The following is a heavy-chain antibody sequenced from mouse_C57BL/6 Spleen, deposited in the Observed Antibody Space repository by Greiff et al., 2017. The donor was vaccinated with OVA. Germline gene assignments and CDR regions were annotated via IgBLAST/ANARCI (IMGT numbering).Heavy chain of an antibody. CDR3: ARHYGSTYDY. J-gene: IGHJ2*01. Sequence: QLQQPAAELVKPGASVKLSCKASGYTFTSYWMHWVKQRPGQGLEWIGMIHPNSGSTNYNEKFKSKATLTVDKSSSTAYMQLSSLTSEDSAVYYCARHYGSTYDYWGQGTTLTVSS. CDR2: IHPNSGST. D-gene: IGHD1-1*01. CDR1: GYTFTSYW. V-gene: IGHV1-64*01.